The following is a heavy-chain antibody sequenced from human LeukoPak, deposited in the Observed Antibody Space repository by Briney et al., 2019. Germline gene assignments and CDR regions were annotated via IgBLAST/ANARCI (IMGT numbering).Heavy chain of an antibody. CDR3: AKMPSRVPAAKVPYYFDY. CDR1: GLTFSGYA. V-gene: IGHV3-23*01. Sequence: PGGSLRLSCAASGLTFSGYAMSWVRQAPGKGLEWVSAISGSGGSTYYADSVKGRFTISRDNSKNTLYLQMNSLRAEDTAVYYRAKMPSRVPAAKVPYYFDYWGQGSLVTVSS. D-gene: IGHD2-2*01. J-gene: IGHJ4*02. CDR2: ISGSGGST.